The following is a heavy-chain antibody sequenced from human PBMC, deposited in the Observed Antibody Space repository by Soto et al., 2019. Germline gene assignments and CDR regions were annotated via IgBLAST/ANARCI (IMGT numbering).Heavy chain of an antibody. D-gene: IGHD2-15*01. J-gene: IGHJ5*02. CDR1: GYTFTSYG. CDR2: ISAYNGNT. Sequence: ASVKVSCKASGYTFTSYGISSVRQAPGQGLEWMGWISAYNGNTNYAQKLQGRVTMTTDTSTSTAYMELRSLRADDTAVYYCARFVYCSGGSCYKGHNWFDPWGQGTLVTVSS. V-gene: IGHV1-18*01. CDR3: ARFVYCSGGSCYKGHNWFDP.